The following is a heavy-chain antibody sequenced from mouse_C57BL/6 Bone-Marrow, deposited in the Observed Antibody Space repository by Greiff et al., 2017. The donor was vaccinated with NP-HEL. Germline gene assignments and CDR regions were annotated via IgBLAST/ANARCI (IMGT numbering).Heavy chain of an antibody. CDR2: IHPNSGST. CDR3: ARNLYWYFDV. Sequence: VKLQESGAELVKPGASVKLSCKASGYTFTSYWMHWVKQRPGQGLEWIGMIHPNSGSTNYNEKFKSKATLTVDKSSSTAYMQLSSLTSEDSAVYYCARNLYWYFDVWGTGTTVTVSS. V-gene: IGHV1-64*01. J-gene: IGHJ1*03. CDR1: GYTFTSYW.